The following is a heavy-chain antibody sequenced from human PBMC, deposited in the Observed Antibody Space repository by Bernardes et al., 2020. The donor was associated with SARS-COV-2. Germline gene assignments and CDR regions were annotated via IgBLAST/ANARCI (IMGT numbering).Heavy chain of an antibody. V-gene: IGHV4-4*02. D-gene: IGHD1-26*01. Sequence: SETLSLTCAVSGDSVSSSNWWIWVRQSPGVGLEYIGETYHTGTTKYKSSLKSRVTMSVDKPNNQFSLTLTSVTAADTAVYYCGGGTNYKVDYWGQGIRVTVPS. CDR2: TYHTGTT. J-gene: IGHJ4*02. CDR1: GDSVSSSNW. CDR3: GGGTNYKVDY.